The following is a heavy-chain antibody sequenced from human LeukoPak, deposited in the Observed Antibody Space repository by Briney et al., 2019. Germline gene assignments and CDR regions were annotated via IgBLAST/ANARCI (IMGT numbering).Heavy chain of an antibody. V-gene: IGHV3-23*01. CDR3: AKRGVVIRVILVGFHKEAYYFDS. CDR2: ISDSGGRT. D-gene: IGHD3-22*01. Sequence: GGSLGLSCAVSGITLSNDWMSWVRPSPGKGLEWVAGISDSGGRTKYADSVKGRFTISRDNPKNTLYLQMNSLSPEATAVYFCAKRGVVIRVILVGFHKEAYYFDSWGQGVLVTVSS. J-gene: IGHJ4*02. CDR1: GITLSNDW.